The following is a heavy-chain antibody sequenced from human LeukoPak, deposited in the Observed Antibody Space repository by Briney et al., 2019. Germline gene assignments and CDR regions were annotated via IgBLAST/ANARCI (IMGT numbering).Heavy chain of an antibody. V-gene: IGHV4-39*07. Sequence: SETLSLTCTVSGGSISSSSYYWGWIRQPPGKGLEWIGSIYYSGSTYYNPSLKSRVTISVDTSKNQFSLKLSSVTAADTAVYYCARGNYYYYYMDVWGKGTTVTVSS. CDR1: GGSISSSSYY. CDR2: IYYSGST. CDR3: ARGNYYYYYMDV. J-gene: IGHJ6*03.